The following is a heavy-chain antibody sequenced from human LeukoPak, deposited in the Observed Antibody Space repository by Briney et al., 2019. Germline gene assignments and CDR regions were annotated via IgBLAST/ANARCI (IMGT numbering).Heavy chain of an antibody. CDR2: IRSSSSTS. CDR3: ARGLYDSSNYSCYFGFYP. J-gene: IGHJ5*02. CDR1: GFTFSTYS. V-gene: IGHV3-48*01. D-gene: IGHD2-2*01. Sequence: PGGALRLSCAASGFTFSTYSMNWVRHAPGGGLEWVSYIRSSSSTSYDANSENGRITISTENAKNTLNLQMNSLRTKDTAVYYCARGLYDSSNYSCYFGFYPWGQGTLVTVSA.